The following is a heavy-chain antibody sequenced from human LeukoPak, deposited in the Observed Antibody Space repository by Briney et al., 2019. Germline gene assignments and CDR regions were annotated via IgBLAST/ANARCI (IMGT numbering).Heavy chain of an antibody. CDR1: GFTFSIYG. CDR2: ISYDGSNK. Sequence: GGSLRLSCAASGFTFSIYGMHWSRQAPGKGLEGVAVISYDGSNKYYADSVKGRFTISRDNSKNTLYLQMNSLRAEDTAVYYCASSGYSYGMDVWGQGTTVTVSS. CDR3: ASSGYSYGMDV. J-gene: IGHJ6*02. V-gene: IGHV3-30*03. D-gene: IGHD3-3*01.